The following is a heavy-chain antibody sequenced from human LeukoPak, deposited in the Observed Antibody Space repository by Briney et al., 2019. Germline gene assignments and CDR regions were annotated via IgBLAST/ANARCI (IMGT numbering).Heavy chain of an antibody. J-gene: IGHJ6*03. CDR3: AKDKEQLVPWGYYYYYMDV. Sequence: PGGSLRLSCAASGFTFSSYGMHWVRQAPGKGLEWVAFIRYDGSNKYYADSVKGRFTISRDNSKNTLYLQMNSLRAEDTAVYYCAKDKEQLVPWGYYYYYMDVWGKGTTVTVSS. CDR1: GFTFSSYG. CDR2: IRYDGSNK. V-gene: IGHV3-30*02. D-gene: IGHD6-6*01.